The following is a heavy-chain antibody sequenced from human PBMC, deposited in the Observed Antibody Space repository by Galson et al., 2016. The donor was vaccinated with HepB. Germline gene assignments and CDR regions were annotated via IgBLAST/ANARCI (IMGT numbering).Heavy chain of an antibody. D-gene: IGHD6-19*01. J-gene: IGHJ2*01. CDR1: DYTLTSYG. Sequence: SVKVSCKASDYTLTSYGITWVRQAPGQGLEWMGWISAYNDKTNYAQKLKGRVTMTTDTSTNTAYMELRSPRSDDTAVYYCARVRDSSGWYQIRYFDLWGRGTLVTVSS. V-gene: IGHV1-18*01. CDR2: ISAYNDKT. CDR3: ARVRDSSGWYQIRYFDL.